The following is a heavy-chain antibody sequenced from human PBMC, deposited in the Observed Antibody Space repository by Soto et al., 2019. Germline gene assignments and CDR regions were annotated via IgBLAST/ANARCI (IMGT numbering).Heavy chain of an antibody. CDR1: GGSISSGGYY. V-gene: IGHV4-31*03. CDR2: IYYSGST. D-gene: IGHD6-19*01. Sequence: SETLSLTFTVSGGSISSGGYYWSWIRQHPGKGLEWIGYIYYSGSTYYNPSLKSRVTISVDTSKNQFSLKLSSVTAADTAVYYCAREGGTVAGSFDYWGQGTLVTVS. J-gene: IGHJ4*02. CDR3: AREGGTVAGSFDY.